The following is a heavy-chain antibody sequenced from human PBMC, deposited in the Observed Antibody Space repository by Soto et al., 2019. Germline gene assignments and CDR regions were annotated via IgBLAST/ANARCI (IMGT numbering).Heavy chain of an antibody. J-gene: IGHJ1*01. CDR2: IYYSGST. CDR3: ASLNYDFWSGYSHYAEYFQH. Sequence: SETLSLTCTVSGGSITSYYWSWIRQPPGKGLEWIGYIYYSGSTNYNPSLKSRVTISVDTSKNQFSLKLSSVTAADTAVYYCASLNYDFWSGYSHYAEYFQHWGQGTLVTVSS. D-gene: IGHD3-3*01. V-gene: IGHV4-59*01. CDR1: GGSITSYY.